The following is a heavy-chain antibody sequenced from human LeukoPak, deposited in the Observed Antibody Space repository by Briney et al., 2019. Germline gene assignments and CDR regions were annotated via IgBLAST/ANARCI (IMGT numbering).Heavy chain of an antibody. D-gene: IGHD6-19*01. J-gene: IGHJ4*02. CDR1: GFTVSSNY. CDR2: IYSGDST. V-gene: IGHV3-53*01. Sequence: TGGSLRLSCAASGFTVSSNYMSWVRQAPGKGLEWVSLIYSGDSTYCAESVKGRFTISRDNSKNTLYLQMDSLRPDDTAVYYCARLSGWFDYWGQGTLVTVSS. CDR3: ARLSGWFDY.